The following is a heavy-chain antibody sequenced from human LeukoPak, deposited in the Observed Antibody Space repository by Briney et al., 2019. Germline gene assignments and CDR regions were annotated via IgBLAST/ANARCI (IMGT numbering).Heavy chain of an antibody. D-gene: IGHD5-12*01. CDR1: GFTFSSYS. CDR2: ISSSSSYI. V-gene: IGHV3-21*01. CDR3: ARAPIVATYHFYYFDY. Sequence: GGSLRLSCAASGFTFSSYSMNWVRQAPGKGLEWVSSISSSSSYIYYADSVKGRFTISRDNDKNSLYLQMNSLRAEDTAVYYCARAPIVATYHFYYFDYWGQGTLVTVSS. J-gene: IGHJ4*02.